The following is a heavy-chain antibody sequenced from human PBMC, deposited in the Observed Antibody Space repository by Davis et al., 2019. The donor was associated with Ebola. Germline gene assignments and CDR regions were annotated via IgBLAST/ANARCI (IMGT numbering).Heavy chain of an antibody. V-gene: IGHV3-30-3*01. J-gene: IGHJ3*02. Sequence: PGGSLRLSCAASGFTFSSYAMHWVRQAPGKGLEWVAVISYDGSNKYYADSVKGRFTISRDNSKNTLYLQMNSLRAEDTAVYYCARERMVTTVTPGAFDIWGQGTMVTVSS. D-gene: IGHD4-17*01. CDR2: ISYDGSNK. CDR3: ARERMVTTVTPGAFDI. CDR1: GFTFSSYA.